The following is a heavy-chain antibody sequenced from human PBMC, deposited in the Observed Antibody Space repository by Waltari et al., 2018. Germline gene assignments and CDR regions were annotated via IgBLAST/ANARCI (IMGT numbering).Heavy chain of an antibody. J-gene: IGHJ4*02. CDR1: GYSISSGYY. CDR2: IYHSGST. D-gene: IGHD3-10*01. V-gene: IGHV4-38-2*01. Sequence: QVQLQESGPGLVKPSETLSLTCAVSGYSISSGYYWGWIRQPQGKGLEWIGSIYHSGSTDYNPSLNIRVTISVDTSKNQFSLKLISVTAADTAVYYCARVTQYGSGPYYFDYWGQGTLVTVSS. CDR3: ARVTQYGSGPYYFDY.